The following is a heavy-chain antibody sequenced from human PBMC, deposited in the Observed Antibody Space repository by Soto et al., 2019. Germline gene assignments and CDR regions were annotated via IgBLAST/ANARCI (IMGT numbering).Heavy chain of an antibody. Sequence: GGSLRLSCAASGFTFSSYWMSWVRQAPGKGLEWVANIKQDGSEKYYVDSVKGRFTISRDNAKNSLYLQMNSLRAEDTAVYYCARVVAAAGHYYYGVDVWGQGTTVTVSS. CDR3: ARVVAAAGHYYYGVDV. CDR2: IKQDGSEK. D-gene: IGHD6-13*01. V-gene: IGHV3-7*01. J-gene: IGHJ6*02. CDR1: GFTFSSYW.